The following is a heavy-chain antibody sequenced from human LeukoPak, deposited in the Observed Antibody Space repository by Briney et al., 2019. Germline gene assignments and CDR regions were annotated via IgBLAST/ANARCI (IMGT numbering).Heavy chain of an antibody. J-gene: IGHJ4*02. V-gene: IGHV3-66*01. D-gene: IGHD3-3*01. CDR2: IYSGGST. Sequence: GGSLRLSCAASGLTFSSTYMSWVRQTPGKGLEWVSVIYSGGSTYYADSVKGRFTISRDNSKNTLYLQMNSLRAEDTAVYYCARDLLEWYFDYWGQGTLVTVSS. CDR3: ARDLLEWYFDY. CDR1: GLTFSSTY.